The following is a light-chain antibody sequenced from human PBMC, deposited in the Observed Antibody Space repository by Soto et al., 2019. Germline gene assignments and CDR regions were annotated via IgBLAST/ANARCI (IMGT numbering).Light chain of an antibody. J-gene: IGLJ2*01. CDR3: CSYAGSSTYVV. CDR2: ETN. CDR1: SSDVGSYTL. Sequence: QSVLTQPASVSGSPGQSITISCTGTSSDVGSYTLVSWYQQHPGKTPKLMLYETNKRPSGVSNRFSGSKSGNTASLTISGLQAEDEADYYCCSYAGSSTYVVFGVGTKLTVL. V-gene: IGLV2-23*01.